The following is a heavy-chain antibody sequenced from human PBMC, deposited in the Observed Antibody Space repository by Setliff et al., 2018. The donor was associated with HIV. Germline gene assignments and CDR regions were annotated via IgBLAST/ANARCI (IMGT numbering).Heavy chain of an antibody. J-gene: IGHJ4*02. CDR2: ISWDGSST. CDR3: ARDPILGGPDFFDY. CDR1: GFAFDDYS. Sequence: GGSLRLSCVASGFAFDDYSMHWVRQAPGKGLEWVSLISWDGSSTFYADSVKGRFTVSRDNSRNTLFLQMNNLRPEDTAVYYCARDPILGGPDFFDYWGQGTLVTVSS. D-gene: IGHD1-26*01. V-gene: IGHV3-43*01.